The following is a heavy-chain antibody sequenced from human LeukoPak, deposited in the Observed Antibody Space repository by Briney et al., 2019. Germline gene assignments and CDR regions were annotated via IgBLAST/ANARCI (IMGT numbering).Heavy chain of an antibody. D-gene: IGHD3-3*01. CDR3: ARGYDFWSGYDPLGAFDI. CDR1: GFTFSSYW. V-gene: IGHV3-7*01. Sequence: GGSLRLSCAASGFTFSSYWMSWVRQAPGKGLEWVANIKQDGSEKYYVDSVKGRFTISRDNSKNTLYLQMNSLRAEDTAVYYCARGYDFWSGYDPLGAFDIWGQGTMVTVSS. J-gene: IGHJ3*02. CDR2: IKQDGSEK.